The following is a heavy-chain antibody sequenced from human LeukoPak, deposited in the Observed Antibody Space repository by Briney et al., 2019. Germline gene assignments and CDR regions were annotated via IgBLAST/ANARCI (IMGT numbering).Heavy chain of an antibody. J-gene: IGHJ4*02. CDR3: ARSPAHYFDFIGNYWPGTFDL. Sequence: PGGSLRLSCAASGFTFSSYVMSWVRQAPGKGLEWVSGISGSGGRTYYADSVKGRFTISRDNFKNTLYLQMNSLRAEDTAVYYCARSPAHYFDFIGNYWPGTFDLWGQGTLVTVSS. CDR1: GFTFSSYV. CDR2: ISGSGGRT. D-gene: IGHD3-22*01. V-gene: IGHV3-23*01.